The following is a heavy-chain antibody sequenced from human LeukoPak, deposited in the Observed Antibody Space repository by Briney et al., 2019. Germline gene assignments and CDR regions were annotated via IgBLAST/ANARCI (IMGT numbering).Heavy chain of an antibody. J-gene: IGHJ5*02. D-gene: IGHD6-6*01. CDR2: IYYTGNT. Sequence: SETLSLTCSVSGGPISATPYHWGWVRRPPGTGRVWFAYIYYTGNTAYNPSLKSRATISIDTSKNQCSLRLNSVTAADTAVYYCARVGWGNAAAHPNWLDPWGQGILVTVSS. CDR3: ARVGWGNAAAHPNWLDP. CDR1: GGPISATPYH. V-gene: IGHV4-39*07.